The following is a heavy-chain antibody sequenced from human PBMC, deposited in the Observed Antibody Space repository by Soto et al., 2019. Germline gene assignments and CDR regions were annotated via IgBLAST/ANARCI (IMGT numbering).Heavy chain of an antibody. J-gene: IGHJ4*02. CDR1: GDSVSSNSAA. CDR2: TYYRSKWYN. CDR3: ARQPIVVVPAAMGMFDY. V-gene: IGHV6-1*01. Sequence: SQNLSLTCAISGDSVSSNSAAWNWIRQSPSRGLEWLGRTYYRSKWYNDYAVSVKSRITINPDTSKNQFSLQLNSVTPEDTAVYYCARQPIVVVPAAMGMFDYWGQGTLVTVSS. D-gene: IGHD2-2*01.